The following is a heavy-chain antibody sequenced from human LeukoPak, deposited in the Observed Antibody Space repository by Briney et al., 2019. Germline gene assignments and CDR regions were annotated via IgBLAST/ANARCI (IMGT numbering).Heavy chain of an antibody. CDR3: ARDDSRPYYYGSGSYNYYYYGMDV. Sequence: KPGGSLRLSCAASGFTFSSSTMNWVRQAPGKGLELVSSISSSGTYIYYADSVKGRFTISRDNAKNSLYLQMNSLRAEDTAVYYCARDDSRPYYYGSGSYNYYYYGMDVWGQGTTVTVSS. CDR1: GFTFSSST. CDR2: ISSSGTYI. V-gene: IGHV3-21*01. D-gene: IGHD3-10*01. J-gene: IGHJ6*02.